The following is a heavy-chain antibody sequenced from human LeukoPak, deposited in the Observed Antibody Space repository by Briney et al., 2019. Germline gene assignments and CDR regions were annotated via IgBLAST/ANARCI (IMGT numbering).Heavy chain of an antibody. CDR1: GGSVSSGSDY. D-gene: IGHD2/OR15-2a*01. CDR2: IYYSGNT. J-gene: IGHJ5*02. CDR3: ARHSMSAGSDWFDP. Sequence: PSETLSLTCTVSGGSVSSGSDYWTWIRLPPGKGLEWIGYIYYSGNTDYNPSLKSRVTISVDTSKNQFSLKLSSVTAADTAVYYCARHSMSAGSDWFDPWGQGTLVTVSS. V-gene: IGHV4-61*01.